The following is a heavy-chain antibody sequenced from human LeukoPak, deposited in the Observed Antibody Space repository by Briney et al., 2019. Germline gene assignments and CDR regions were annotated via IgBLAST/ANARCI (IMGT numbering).Heavy chain of an antibody. V-gene: IGHV1-18*04. Sequence: ASVKVSCKASGYSFHDFGISWVRQAPGQGLEWMGWISTEIGNTNYAQRLQGRVTMTRDTSTCTVYMELTSLTSDDTAVYYCARDRYGYCGGGSCFLFDYWGQGTLVTVSS. J-gene: IGHJ4*02. CDR1: GYSFHDFG. D-gene: IGHD2-15*01. CDR3: ARDRYGYCGGGSCFLFDY. CDR2: ISTEIGNT.